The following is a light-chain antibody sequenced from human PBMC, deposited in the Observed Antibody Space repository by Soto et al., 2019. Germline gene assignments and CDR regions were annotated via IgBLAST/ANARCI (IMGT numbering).Light chain of an antibody. CDR1: SSDVGGFEY. J-gene: IGLJ1*01. CDR2: DVT. V-gene: IGLV2-14*01. Sequence: QSVLSQPASVSGSPGQSITISCTGTSSDVGGFEYVSWYQHQPGKAPKLIIYDVTKRPPGVSNRFSGSKSGNTASLTISGIQDEEEGDYYCGSITRSSTSVFGTGTKSPS. CDR3: GSITRSSTSV.